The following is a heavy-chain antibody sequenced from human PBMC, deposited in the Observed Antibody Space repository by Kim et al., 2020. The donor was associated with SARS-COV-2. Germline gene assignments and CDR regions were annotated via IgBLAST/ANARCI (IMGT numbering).Heavy chain of an antibody. V-gene: IGHV4-31*03. CDR2: IYYSGST. Sequence: SETLSLTCTVSGGSISSGGYYWSWIRQHPGKGLEWIGYIYYSGSTYYNPSLKSRVTISVDTSKNQFSLKLSSVTAADTAVYYCARSPPMIIVGLEPYFDYWGQGTLVTVSS. CDR1: GGSISSGGYY. J-gene: IGHJ4*02. D-gene: IGHD3-22*01. CDR3: ARSPPMIIVGLEPYFDY.